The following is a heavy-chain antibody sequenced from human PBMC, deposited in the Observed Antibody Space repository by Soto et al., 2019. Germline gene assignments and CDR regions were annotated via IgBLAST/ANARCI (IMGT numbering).Heavy chain of an antibody. CDR2: QTGSS. CDR1: GDSVTSSSYH. D-gene: IGHD6-19*01. CDR3: AVVRAGAGGNGY. Sequence: QVQLQESGPGLIKPSETLSLTCTVSGDSVTSSSYHWTWIRQPPGKGLEWSGQTGSSNYNPSLKSRSPISVDTSKDQFSLSLSSVTAADTAVYYCAVVRAGAGGNGYWGQGTQVTVSP. V-gene: IGHV4-61*01. J-gene: IGHJ4*02.